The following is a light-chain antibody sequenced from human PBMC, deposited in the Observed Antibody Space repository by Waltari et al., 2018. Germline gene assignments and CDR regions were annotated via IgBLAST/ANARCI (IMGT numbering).Light chain of an antibody. J-gene: IGLJ3*02. V-gene: IGLV2-14*03. Sequence: QSALTQPASVSGSPGQSITISCTGTSSYVGGYNYASWYQQHPGKAPKLMIYDVSNRPSGVSNRFSGSKSGNTASLTISGLQAEDEADYYCSSYTSSSTLKVFGGGTKLTVL. CDR3: SSYTSSSTLKV. CDR2: DVS. CDR1: SSYVGGYNY.